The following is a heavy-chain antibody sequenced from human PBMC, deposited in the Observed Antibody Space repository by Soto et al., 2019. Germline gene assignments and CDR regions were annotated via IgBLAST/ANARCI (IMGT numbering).Heavy chain of an antibody. CDR1: GFTFSNYA. Sequence: EVQLLESGGGFVQPGGSLRLSCAASGFTFSNYAMSWVRQAPGKGLEWVSAITAYGDSTHYADSVKGRFTISRDSPXXXXXXXXXXXXXXXXXXXXXXXXXXXYDSDWYPPPGFDPWGQGTLVTVSS. J-gene: IGHJ5*02. CDR2: ITAYGDST. D-gene: IGHD6-19*01. V-gene: IGHV3-23*01. CDR3: XXXXXXYDSDWYPPPGFDP.